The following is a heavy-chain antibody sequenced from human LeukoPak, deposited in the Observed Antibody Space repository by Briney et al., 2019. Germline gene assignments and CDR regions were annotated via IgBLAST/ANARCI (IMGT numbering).Heavy chain of an antibody. CDR1: GFTGVGFNNYA. CDR2: IKSKGGGETT. CDR3: TKVMALLHPVFDI. J-gene: IGHJ3*02. V-gene: IGHV3-15*01. Sequence: GGSLRLSCAASGFTGVGFNNYAMSWVRQAPGKGLEWVGRIKSKGGGETTEYAAPVTGRFTISRDDSKNTVYLQMNSLKTEDAAVYYCTKVMALLHPVFDIWGQGTRVTVSS. D-gene: IGHD2-21*01.